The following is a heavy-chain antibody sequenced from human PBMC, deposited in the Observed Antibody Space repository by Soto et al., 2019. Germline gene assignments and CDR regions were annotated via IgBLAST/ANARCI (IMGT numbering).Heavy chain of an antibody. CDR3: ARAPYDSSGYRIDY. Sequence: GGSLRLSCAASGFTFSSYRMNWVRQAPGKGLEWVSYISSSDSTIYYADSVKGRFTISRDTAKDSLYLQMNSLRDEDTAVYYCARAPYDSSGYRIDYWGQGTLVTVS. D-gene: IGHD3-22*01. V-gene: IGHV3-48*02. CDR1: GFTFSSYR. J-gene: IGHJ4*02. CDR2: ISSSDSTI.